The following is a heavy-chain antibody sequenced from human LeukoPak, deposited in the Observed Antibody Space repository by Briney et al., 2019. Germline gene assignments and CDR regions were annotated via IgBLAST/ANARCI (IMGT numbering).Heavy chain of an antibody. CDR3: ARGGPDSSDYSSLFDY. J-gene: IGHJ4*02. V-gene: IGHV3-48*04. CDR2: ISSSSGTL. Sequence: GGSLRLSCAASGFTFSTYSLNWVRQAPGKGLEWVSYISSSSGTLYYADSVKGRFTISRDNAKNTLHLQMTSLRAEDTAVYYCARGGPDSSDYSSLFDYWGRGILVTVSS. D-gene: IGHD3-22*01. CDR1: GFTFSTYS.